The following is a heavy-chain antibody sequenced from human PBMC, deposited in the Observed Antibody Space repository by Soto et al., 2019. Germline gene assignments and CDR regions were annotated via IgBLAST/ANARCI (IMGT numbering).Heavy chain of an antibody. CDR1: GFTFSSYG. Sequence: QVQLVESGGGVVQPGRSLRLSCAASGFTFSSYGMHWVRQAPGKGRAWVAVIWYDGSNKYYADSVKGRFTISRDNSKNTLYMKMNSLRAEDTDVYYCAREAVKCSGGSCYSLDFDYWGQGTLVTVSS. V-gene: IGHV3-33*01. CDR2: IWYDGSNK. CDR3: AREAVKCSGGSCYSLDFDY. D-gene: IGHD2-15*01. J-gene: IGHJ4*02.